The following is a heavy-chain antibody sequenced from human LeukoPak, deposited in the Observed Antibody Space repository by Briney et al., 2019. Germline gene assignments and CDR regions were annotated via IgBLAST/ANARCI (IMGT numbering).Heavy chain of an antibody. CDR1: GFSLTTSGVG. CDR2: IYWNDDN. J-gene: IGHJ4*02. Sequence: SGPTLVKPTQTLTLTCTFSGFSLTTSGVGVGWIRQPPGKALEWLALIYWNDDNRYSPSLKSRLTITKDTSKNQVVLTMTNMDPVDTATYYCAHRPPVGGSGWRYDNWGQGTLVTVSS. CDR3: AHRPPVGGSGWRYDN. D-gene: IGHD6-19*01. V-gene: IGHV2-5*01.